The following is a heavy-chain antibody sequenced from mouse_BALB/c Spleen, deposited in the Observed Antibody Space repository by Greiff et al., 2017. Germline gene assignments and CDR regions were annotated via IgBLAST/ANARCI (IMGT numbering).Heavy chain of an antibody. CDR3: ARDDDGSSLDY. J-gene: IGHJ2*01. D-gene: IGHD1-1*01. Sequence: DVKLVESGGGLVQPGGSLRLSCATSGFTFTDYYMSWVRQPPGKALEWLGFIRNKANGYTTEYSASVKGRFTISRDNSQSILYLQMNTLRAEDSATYYCARDDDGSSLDYWGQGTTLTVSS. V-gene: IGHV7-3*02. CDR1: GFTFTDYY. CDR2: IRNKANGYTT.